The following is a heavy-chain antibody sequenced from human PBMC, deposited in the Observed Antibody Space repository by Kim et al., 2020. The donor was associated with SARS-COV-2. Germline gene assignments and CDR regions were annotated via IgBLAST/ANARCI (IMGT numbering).Heavy chain of an antibody. CDR1: GGSISGYY. CDR2: INYSGST. D-gene: IGHD3-16*01. J-gene: IGHJ6*01. Sequence: SETLSLTCTVSGGSISGYYWSWIRQPPGKGLEWIGYINYSGSTNYNPSLKSRVTISVDTSKNQFSLKLSSVTAADTAVYYCARGGGDSGLGGVGWGYYY. V-gene: IGHV4-59*01. CDR3: ARGGGDSGLGGVGWGYYY.